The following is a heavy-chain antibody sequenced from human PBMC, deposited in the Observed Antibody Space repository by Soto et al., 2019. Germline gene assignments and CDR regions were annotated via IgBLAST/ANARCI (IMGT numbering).Heavy chain of an antibody. CDR2: IWNDGSNK. Sequence: QLQLVESGGGVVQPGGSLRLSCTASGFTFSSYGMHWVRQAPGKGLEWVAVIWNDGSNKFYPDSVKGRFTISRDKYKSTLFLQMNSLRAEDTAVYYCATSNWNFFDYWGQGTRVTVS. J-gene: IGHJ4*02. V-gene: IGHV3-33*01. CDR3: ATSNWNFFDY. D-gene: IGHD1-20*01. CDR1: GFTFSSYG.